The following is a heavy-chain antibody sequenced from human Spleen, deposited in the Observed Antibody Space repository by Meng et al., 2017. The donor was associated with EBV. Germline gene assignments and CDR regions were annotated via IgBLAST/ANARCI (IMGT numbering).Heavy chain of an antibody. J-gene: IGHJ4*02. CDR3: ASSLGGSVAPV. Sequence: QVHVGESGGCVKDPGSTVTVSWRDSGGTFANYDVSWVRQAPGQGLEWMGGIIPLFGTTDYARKFKGRLTITADKSTLTAFMELSSLTSQDTAVYYCASSLGGSVAPVWGQGVLVTVSS. V-gene: IGHV1-69*06. CDR1: GGTFANYD. D-gene: IGHD3-16*01. CDR2: IIPLFGTT.